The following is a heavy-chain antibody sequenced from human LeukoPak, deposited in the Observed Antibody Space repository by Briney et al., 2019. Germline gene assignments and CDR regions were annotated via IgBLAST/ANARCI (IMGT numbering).Heavy chain of an antibody. D-gene: IGHD3-22*01. V-gene: IGHV1-2*06. J-gene: IGHJ5*02. CDR1: GYTFTSYY. CDR2: INPNSGGT. Sequence: GASVKVSCKASGYTFTSYYMHWVRQAPGQGLEWMGRINPNSGGTNYAQKFQGRVTMTRDTSISTAYMELSRLRSDDTAVYYCARAPLYYYDSSGYSPWGQGTLVTVSS. CDR3: ARAPLYYYDSSGYSP.